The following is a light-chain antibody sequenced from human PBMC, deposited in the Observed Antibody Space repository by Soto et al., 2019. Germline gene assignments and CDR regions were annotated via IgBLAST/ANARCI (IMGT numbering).Light chain of an antibody. J-gene: IGLJ3*02. Sequence: QSVLTQPPSASETPGQRVIISCSGSSSNIGSNSVYWYQQHLPGTAPKLLIYRNNQRPSGVPDRFSGSKSDTSATLAISGLRSDDEADYYCATWDDSLSEWVFGAGTKLTVL. CDR3: ATWDDSLSEWV. CDR1: SSNIGSNS. V-gene: IGLV1-47*01. CDR2: RNN.